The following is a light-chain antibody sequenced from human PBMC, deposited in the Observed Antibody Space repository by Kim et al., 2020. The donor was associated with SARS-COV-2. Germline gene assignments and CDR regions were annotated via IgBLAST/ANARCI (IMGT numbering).Light chain of an antibody. CDR2: DVK. CDR1: YDDVGAYDY. V-gene: IGLV2-14*03. Sequence: QSALTQPASVSGSPGQSITVSCTGTYDDVGAYDYVSWYQQYPGEAPKLIIYDVKKRPSGVSDRFSGSKSGDTASLTISGLQAEDEADYYCSSYTRSSTRVFGGGTQLTVL. J-gene: IGLJ2*01. CDR3: SSYTRSSTRV.